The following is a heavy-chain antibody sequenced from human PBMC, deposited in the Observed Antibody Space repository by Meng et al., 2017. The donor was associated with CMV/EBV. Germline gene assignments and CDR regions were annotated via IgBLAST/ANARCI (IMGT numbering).Heavy chain of an antibody. J-gene: IGHJ6*02. D-gene: IGHD3-3*01. CDR2: FDPEDGET. V-gene: IGHV1-24*01. Sequence: ASVKVSCKVSGYTLTELSMHWVRQAPGKGLEWMGGFDPEDGETIYAQKFQGRVTMTEDTSTDTAYMELSSLRCEDTAVYYCATVSVGLRFLEWLFAYGMDVWGQGTTVTVSS. CDR3: ATVSVGLRFLEWLFAYGMDV. CDR1: GYTLTELS.